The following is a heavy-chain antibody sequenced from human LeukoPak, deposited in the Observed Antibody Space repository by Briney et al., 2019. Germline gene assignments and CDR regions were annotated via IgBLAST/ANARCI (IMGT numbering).Heavy chain of an antibody. CDR2: ISYDGSNK. V-gene: IGHV3-30*18. CDR3: AKDITIFGEYFQH. D-gene: IGHD3-3*01. Sequence: PGGSLRLSCAASGFTFSSYGMHWVRQAPGKGLEWVAVISYDGSNKYYADSVKGRFTISRDNSKNTLYLQMNSLRAEDTAVYYCAKDITIFGEYFQHWGQGTLVTVSS. J-gene: IGHJ1*01. CDR1: GFTFSSYG.